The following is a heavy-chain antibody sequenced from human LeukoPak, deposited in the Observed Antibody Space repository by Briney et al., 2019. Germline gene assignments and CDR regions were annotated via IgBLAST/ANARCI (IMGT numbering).Heavy chain of an antibody. Sequence: GRSLRLSCAASGFTFSSYGMHWVRQAPGKGLEWVAVISYDGSNKYYADSGKGRFTISRDNSKNTLYLQMNSLRAEDTAVYYCAKGKTTLYYYGMDVWGQGTTVTVSS. CDR1: GFTFSSYG. J-gene: IGHJ6*02. D-gene: IGHD1-7*01. CDR3: AKGKTTLYYYGMDV. V-gene: IGHV3-30*18. CDR2: ISYDGSNK.